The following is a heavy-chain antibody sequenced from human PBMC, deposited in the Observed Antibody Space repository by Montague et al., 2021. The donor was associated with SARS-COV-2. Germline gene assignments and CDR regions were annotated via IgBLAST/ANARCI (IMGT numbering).Heavy chain of an antibody. D-gene: IGHD3-3*01. CDR2: IYWDDDK. J-gene: IGHJ5*02. Sequence: PALVKPTQTLTLTCTFSGFSLSTSAVGVGWIRQPPGKALQWLALIYWDDDKRYSPSLKTRLTVTKATSKNQVVLTMTNMDSVDTATYYCAHLHTGFWSAYYSTWGQGTLVTVSS. CDR3: AHLHTGFWSAYYST. CDR1: GFSLSTSAVG. V-gene: IGHV2-5*02.